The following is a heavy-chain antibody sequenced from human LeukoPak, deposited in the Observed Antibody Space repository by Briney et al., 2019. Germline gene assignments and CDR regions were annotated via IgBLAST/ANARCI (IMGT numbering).Heavy chain of an antibody. V-gene: IGHV3-21*01. CDR1: GFTFDDYA. J-gene: IGHJ4*02. D-gene: IGHD2-15*01. Sequence: GGSLRLSCAASGFTFDDYAMHWVRQAPGKGLEWVSSFSSSSSYIYYADSVKGRFTISRDNAKNSLYLQMNSLRAEDTAAYYCASLGSVAATADYWGQGTLVTVSS. CDR2: FSSSSSYI. CDR3: ASLGSVAATADY.